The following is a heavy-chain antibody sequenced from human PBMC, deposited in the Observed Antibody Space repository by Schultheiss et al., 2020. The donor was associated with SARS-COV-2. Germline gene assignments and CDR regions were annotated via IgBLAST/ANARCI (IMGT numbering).Heavy chain of an antibody. J-gene: IGHJ5*02. D-gene: IGHD3-16*01. CDR2: INHRGRT. CDR1: GGSFSGYY. CDR3: AREGGWFDP. Sequence: SETLSLTCAVYGGSFSGYYWSWIRQPPGKGLEWIGEINHRGRTNYNSSLKSRVTMSIDTSKNQFSLKLRSVTAADTAVYYCAREGGWFDPWGQGTLVTVSS. V-gene: IGHV4-34*01.